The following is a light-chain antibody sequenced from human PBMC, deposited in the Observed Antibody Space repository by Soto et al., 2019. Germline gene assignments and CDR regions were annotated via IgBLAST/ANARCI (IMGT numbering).Light chain of an antibody. Sequence: DIVMTQSPDSLAVSLGERATINCKSSQNILYSSNNKNYLAWYQQKPGQPPKLLIYWASTRESGVPDRFSGSGSGTDFTLTISSLQAEDVAVYDCQQYYISPLTFGGRTKVEIK. CDR2: WAS. CDR1: QNILYSSNNKNY. J-gene: IGKJ4*01. V-gene: IGKV4-1*01. CDR3: QQYYISPLT.